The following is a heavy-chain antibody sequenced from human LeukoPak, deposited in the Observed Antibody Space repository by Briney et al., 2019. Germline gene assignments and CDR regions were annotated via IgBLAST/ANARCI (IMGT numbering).Heavy chain of an antibody. Sequence: PGGSLRLSCAASGFTVSDNYMSCVRQAPGKGLEWVSVIYSGGSTYYADSVKGRFTISRDNSKNTLYLQMNSLRAEDTAVYYCARDFMATITDYWGQGTLVTVSS. CDR2: IYSGGST. V-gene: IGHV3-66*01. CDR3: ARDFMATITDY. J-gene: IGHJ4*02. D-gene: IGHD5-24*01. CDR1: GFTVSDNY.